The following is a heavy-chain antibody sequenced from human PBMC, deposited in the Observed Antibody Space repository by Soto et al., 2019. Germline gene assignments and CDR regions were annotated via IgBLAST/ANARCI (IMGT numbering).Heavy chain of an antibody. D-gene: IGHD5-18*01. CDR3: ARGPSGYAYGGL. J-gene: IGHJ4*02. V-gene: IGHV1-3*01. CDR1: GYAFTSYA. CDR2: INAGNGKE. Sequence: ASVKVSSKASGYAFTSYAMHWVRQAPGQRLEWMGWINAGNGKEQYSPKFQGRVTINRDTSASTAYMELSSLTSEDTAVYYCARGPSGYAYGGLWGQGTLVTVSS.